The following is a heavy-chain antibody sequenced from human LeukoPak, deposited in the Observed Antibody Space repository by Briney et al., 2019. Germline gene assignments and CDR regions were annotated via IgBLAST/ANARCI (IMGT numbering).Heavy chain of an antibody. CDR1: GFTFSSYS. V-gene: IGHV3-48*01. CDR2: ISSSSSTI. J-gene: IGHJ4*02. CDR3: ARGSYYIPPDY. Sequence: GGSLRLSCAASGFTFSSYSMNWVRRAPGKGLEWVSYISSSSSTIYYADSVKGRFTISRDNAKNSLYLQMNSLRAEDTAVYYCARGSYYIPPDYWGQGTLVTVSS. D-gene: IGHD1-26*01.